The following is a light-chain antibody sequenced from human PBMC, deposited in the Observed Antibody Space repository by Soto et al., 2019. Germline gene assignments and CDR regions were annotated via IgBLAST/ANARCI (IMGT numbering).Light chain of an antibody. CDR1: RNIISN. CDR2: FAS. J-gene: IGKJ1*01. V-gene: IGKV3-15*01. CDR3: QQYYTWPRGT. Sequence: EIVMPQSPGTLSVSPGERVTLSCRANRNIISNLAWYQQKPGQAPRLLIFFASTRATGVPDRFSGSGSGTDFTLTISSLQSADFGVYYCQQYYTWPRGTFGQGTKVDIK.